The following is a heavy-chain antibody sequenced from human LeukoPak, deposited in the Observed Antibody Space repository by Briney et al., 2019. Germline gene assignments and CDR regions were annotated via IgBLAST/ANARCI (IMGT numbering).Heavy chain of an antibody. Sequence: GGSLRLSCVVSGFTFSDYAMGWVRQAPGKGLEWVAAISGSGSSTYYPDSVKCRLTISRDNSENTLYLQMSRLRTNDTAVYYCAKDEVFDYVWGNFDYWGQGTQVTVSS. J-gene: IGHJ4*02. CDR2: ISGSGSST. D-gene: IGHD3-16*01. V-gene: IGHV3-23*01. CDR3: AKDEVFDYVWGNFDY. CDR1: GFTFSDYA.